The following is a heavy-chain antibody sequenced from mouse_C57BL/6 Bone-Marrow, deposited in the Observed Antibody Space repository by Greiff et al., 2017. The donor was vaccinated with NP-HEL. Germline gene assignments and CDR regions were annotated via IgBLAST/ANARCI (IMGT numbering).Heavy chain of an antibody. V-gene: IGHV1-26*01. Sequence: EVQLQQSGPELVKPGASVKISCKASGYTFTDYYMNWVKQSHGKSLEWIGDINPNNGGTSYNQKLKGKATLTVDKSSSTAYMELRSLTSEDSAVYYCARSDYGYYAMDYWGQGTSVTVSS. D-gene: IGHD2-4*01. J-gene: IGHJ4*01. CDR1: GYTFTDYY. CDR3: ARSDYGYYAMDY. CDR2: INPNNGGT.